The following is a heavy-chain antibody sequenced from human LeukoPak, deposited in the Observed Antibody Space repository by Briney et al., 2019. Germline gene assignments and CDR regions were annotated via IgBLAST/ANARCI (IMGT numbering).Heavy chain of an antibody. J-gene: IGHJ5*02. CDR3: ARDQDGRFDP. Sequence: SETLSLTCTVSRGSISGYYWSWIRQPPGKGLERVGHIYYSGRTSYNPSLRSRVTISVDTSNNQFSLKVNSVTAADTAVYYCARDQDGRFDPWGQGTLVTVSS. V-gene: IGHV4-59*01. CDR1: RGSISGYY. CDR2: IYYSGRT.